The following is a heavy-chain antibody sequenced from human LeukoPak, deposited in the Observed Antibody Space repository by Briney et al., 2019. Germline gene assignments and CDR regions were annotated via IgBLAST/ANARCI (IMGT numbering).Heavy chain of an antibody. Sequence: GKSLKISCKGSGYSFTSYWIGWVRQMPGRGLEWMGIIYPGDSDTRYSPSFQGQVTISADKSISTAYLQWSSLKASDTAMYYCARFYEYSSSYYFDYWGQGTLVTVSS. D-gene: IGHD6-6*01. CDR1: GYSFTSYW. V-gene: IGHV5-51*01. J-gene: IGHJ4*02. CDR2: IYPGDSDT. CDR3: ARFYEYSSSYYFDY.